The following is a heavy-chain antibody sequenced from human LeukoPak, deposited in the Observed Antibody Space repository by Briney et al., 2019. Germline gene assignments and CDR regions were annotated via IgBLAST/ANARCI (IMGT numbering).Heavy chain of an antibody. CDR2: ISYDGSNK. Sequence: GRSLRLSCAASGFTFSSYGMHWVRQAPGKGLEWVAVISYDGSNKYYADSVKGRFTISRDNSKNTLYLQMNSLRAKDTAVYYCASRVTGDFDYWGQGTLVTVSS. CDR3: ASRVTGDFDY. CDR1: GFTFSSYG. V-gene: IGHV3-30*03. D-gene: IGHD1-14*01. J-gene: IGHJ4*02.